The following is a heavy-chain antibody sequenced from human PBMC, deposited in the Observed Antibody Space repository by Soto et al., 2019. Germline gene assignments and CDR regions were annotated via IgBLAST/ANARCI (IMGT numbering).Heavy chain of an antibody. D-gene: IGHD6-6*01. CDR1: GFTFSSYA. CDR2: ISYDGSNK. V-gene: IGHV3-30-3*01. Sequence: LRLSCAASGFTFSSYAMHWVRQAPGKGLEWVAVISYDGSNKYYADSVKGRFTISRDNSKNTLYLQMNSLRAGDTAVYYCARPRSYSSSRQYYYYGMDVWGQGTTVTVSS. CDR3: ARPRSYSSSRQYYYYGMDV. J-gene: IGHJ6*02.